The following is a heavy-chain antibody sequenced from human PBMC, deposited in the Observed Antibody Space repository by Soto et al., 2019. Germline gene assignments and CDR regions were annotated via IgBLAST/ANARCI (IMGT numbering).Heavy chain of an antibody. CDR1: GFTFSSYS. D-gene: IGHD2-2*01. J-gene: IGHJ6*03. V-gene: IGHV3-21*01. Sequence: PGGSLRLSCAASGFTFSSYSMNWVRQAPGKGLEWVSSISSSSSYIYYADSVKGRFTISRDNAKNSLYLQMNSLRAEDTAVYYCARDPGSRHYYYYMDVWGKGTTVTVSS. CDR2: ISSSSSYI. CDR3: ARDPGSRHYYYYMDV.